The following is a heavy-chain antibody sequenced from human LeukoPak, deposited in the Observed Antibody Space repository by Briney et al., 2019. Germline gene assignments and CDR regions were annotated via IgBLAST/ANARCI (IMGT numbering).Heavy chain of an antibody. Sequence: SETLSLTCAVYGGPFSGYYWSWIRQPPGKGLEWIGEINHSGSTNYNPSLKRRVTISVDTSKNQFSLKLSSVTAADTAVYYCARRLDLWGRGTLVTVSS. J-gene: IGHJ2*01. CDR3: ARRLDL. CDR2: INHSGST. V-gene: IGHV4-34*01. CDR1: GGPFSGYY.